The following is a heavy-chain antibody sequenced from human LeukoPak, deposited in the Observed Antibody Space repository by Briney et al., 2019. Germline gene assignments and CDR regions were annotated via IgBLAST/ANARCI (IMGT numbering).Heavy chain of an antibody. CDR3: ARVSRQVAQQLLY. J-gene: IGHJ4*02. V-gene: IGHV1-2*02. CDR2: INPNSGGT. CDR1: GYTFTGYY. Sequence: ASVKVSCEASGYTFTGYYMHRVRQAPGQGLEWMGWINPNSGGTNYAQKFQGRVTMTRDTSISTAYMELSRLRSDDTAVYYCARVSRQVAQQLLYWGQGALVTVSS. D-gene: IGHD6-13*01.